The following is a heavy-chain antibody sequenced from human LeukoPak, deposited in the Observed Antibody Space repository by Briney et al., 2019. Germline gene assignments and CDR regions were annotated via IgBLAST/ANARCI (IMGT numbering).Heavy chain of an antibody. CDR2: IYSGGST. CDR3: AELGITMIGGA. CDR1: GFTVSSNY. Sequence: PGGSLRLSCAASGFTVSSNYMTWVRQAPGKGLEWVSVIYSGGSTYYADSVKGRFTISRDNAKNSLYLQMNSLRAENTAVYYCAELGITMIGGAWGKGTTVTISS. D-gene: IGHD3-10*02. V-gene: IGHV3-53*01. J-gene: IGHJ6*04.